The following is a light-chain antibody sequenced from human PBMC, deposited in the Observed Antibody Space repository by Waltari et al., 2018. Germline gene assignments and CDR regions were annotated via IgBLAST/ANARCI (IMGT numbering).Light chain of an antibody. CDR2: DVS. J-gene: IGLJ2*01. Sequence: QSALTQPASVSGSPGPSITISCTGTSSDVGGYNYFSWYQQHPGKAPKLMIYDVSNRPSGVSNRFSGSKSGNTASLTISGLQAEDEADYYCSSYTSSTVVFGGGTKLTVL. V-gene: IGLV2-14*03. CDR3: SSYTSSTVV. CDR1: SSDVGGYNY.